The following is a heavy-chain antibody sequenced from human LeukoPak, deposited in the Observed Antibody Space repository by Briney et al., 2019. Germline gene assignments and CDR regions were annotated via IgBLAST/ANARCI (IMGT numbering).Heavy chain of an antibody. CDR3: ARDYYSSSQFES. Sequence: PSETLSLTCTVSGGSISSFYWSWVRQAPGKGLEWVSLINSGGSTYYADSVKGRFTISRDNSRNTLYLQMNSLRADDTAVYYCARDYYSSSQFESWGQGILVTVSS. V-gene: IGHV3-53*01. D-gene: IGHD6-13*01. CDR2: INSGGST. CDR1: GGSISSFY. J-gene: IGHJ4*02.